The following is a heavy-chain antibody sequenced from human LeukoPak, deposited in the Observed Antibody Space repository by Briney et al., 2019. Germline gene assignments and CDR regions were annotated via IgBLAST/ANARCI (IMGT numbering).Heavy chain of an antibody. CDR3: ARYGGGYYDYVWGSYRRSTYYFDY. CDR2: INHSGST. J-gene: IGHJ4*01. D-gene: IGHD3-16*02. Sequence: SETLSLTCTVSTFSIGTNYYWGWIRQPPGKGLEWIGEINHSGSTNYNPSLKSRVTISVDTSKNQFSLKLSSVTAADTAVYYCARYGGGYYDYVWGSYRRSTYYFDYWGQEPWSPSPQ. CDR1: TFSIGTNYY. V-gene: IGHV4-38-2*02.